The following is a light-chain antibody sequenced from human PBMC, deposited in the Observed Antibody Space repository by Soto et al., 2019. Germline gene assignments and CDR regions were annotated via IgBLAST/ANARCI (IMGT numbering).Light chain of an antibody. Sequence: EIVMTQSPATLSVSPGERATLSCRASQSVSSNLAWYQQKPGQAPRLLIYGASTRATAIPARFSGSRSGPEFTLAISSLQSEDFAVYYCQQYNNWPQTFGQGTKVEIK. CDR1: QSVSSN. J-gene: IGKJ1*01. CDR3: QQYNNWPQT. V-gene: IGKV3-15*01. CDR2: GAS.